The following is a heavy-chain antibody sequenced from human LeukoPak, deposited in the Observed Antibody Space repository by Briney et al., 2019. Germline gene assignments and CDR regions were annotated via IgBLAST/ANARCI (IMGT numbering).Heavy chain of an antibody. CDR2: SGSSSSII. CDR3: ARDGGTSSYNFNY. Sequence: PGGSLRLSCVASGFTFNTYSMNWVRQAPGKGLEWVSYSGSSSSIIYYADSVRGRFTVSRDNAKKSVYLQMNSLRAEDTAVYYCARDGGTSSYNFNYWGQGTLVTVSS. J-gene: IGHJ4*02. D-gene: IGHD2-2*01. CDR1: GFTFNTYS. V-gene: IGHV3-48*01.